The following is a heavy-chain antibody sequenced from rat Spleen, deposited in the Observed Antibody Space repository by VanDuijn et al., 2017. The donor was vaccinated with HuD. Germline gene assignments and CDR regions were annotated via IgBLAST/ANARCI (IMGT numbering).Heavy chain of an antibody. J-gene: IGHJ4*01. V-gene: IGHV5-25*01. D-gene: IGHD1-12*03. CDR1: GFTFSSFP. CDR3: ARHHYDGYYHGPVLGVMDA. Sequence: EVQLVESGGGLVQPGRSLKLSCAASGFTFSSFPMAWVRQAPKKGLEWVASISSGGGGTFYPDSVKGRFTISRDNAYRTLYLQSDSLRSEDTASYYCARHHYDGYYHGPVLGVMDAWGQGASVTVSS. CDR2: ISSGGGGT.